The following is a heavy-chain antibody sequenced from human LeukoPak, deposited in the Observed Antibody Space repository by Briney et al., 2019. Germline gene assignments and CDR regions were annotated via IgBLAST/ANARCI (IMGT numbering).Heavy chain of an antibody. J-gene: IGHJ4*02. V-gene: IGHV1-18*01. CDR1: GYTFTNYD. CDR3: ARGLGHRDYFHY. CDR2: INTYNGNT. Sequence: GASVKVSCKAPGYTFTNYDITWVRQAPGQGLEWMGWINTYNGNTNYAQNLQGRVTMTTDTSTSTAYMELRSLRSDDTAVYYCARGLGHRDYFHYWGQGTLVTVSS. D-gene: IGHD1-14*01.